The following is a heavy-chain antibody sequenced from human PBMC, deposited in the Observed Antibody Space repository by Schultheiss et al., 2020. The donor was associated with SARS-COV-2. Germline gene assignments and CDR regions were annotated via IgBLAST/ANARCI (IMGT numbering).Heavy chain of an antibody. V-gene: IGHV3-64D*06. Sequence: GESLKISCSASGFTFSSYAMHWVRQAPGKGLEYVSAISSNGGSTYYADSVKGRFTISRDNSKNTLYLQMSSLRAEDTAVYYCARARYCTNGVCYYYYYYGMDVWGQGTTVTVSS. CDR1: GFTFSSYA. CDR3: ARARYCTNGVCYYYYYYGMDV. J-gene: IGHJ6*02. D-gene: IGHD2-8*01. CDR2: ISSNGGST.